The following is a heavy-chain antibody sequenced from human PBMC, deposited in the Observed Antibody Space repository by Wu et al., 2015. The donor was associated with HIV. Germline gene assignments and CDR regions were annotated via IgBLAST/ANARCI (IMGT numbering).Heavy chain of an antibody. Sequence: QVLLVQSGIEMKKPGASVRVSCTASGGTFTSYAVSWVRQAPGQGLEWMGGIIPLLNTTIYAQKFQGRVTITTDESTNTAYMELSSLRSEDTAVYYCTKDGPSGTSNFDFWGQGTLVTVSS. CDR2: IIPLLNTT. J-gene: IGHJ4*02. CDR3: TKDGPSGTSNFDF. D-gene: IGHD1-7*01. CDR1: GGTFTSYA. V-gene: IGHV1-69*05.